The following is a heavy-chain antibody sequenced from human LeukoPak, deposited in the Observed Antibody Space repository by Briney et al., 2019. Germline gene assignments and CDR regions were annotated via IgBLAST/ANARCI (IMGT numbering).Heavy chain of an antibody. D-gene: IGHD6-13*01. J-gene: IGHJ3*02. CDR3: ARSEPYSSSWYDAFDI. Sequence: SVKVSCKASGGTFSSYAISWVRQAPGQGREWMGGIIPIFGTANYAQKFQGRVTITADESTSTAYMELSSLRSEDTAVYYCARSEPYSSSWYDAFDIWGQGTMVTVSS. CDR2: IIPIFGTA. V-gene: IGHV1-69*13. CDR1: GGTFSSYA.